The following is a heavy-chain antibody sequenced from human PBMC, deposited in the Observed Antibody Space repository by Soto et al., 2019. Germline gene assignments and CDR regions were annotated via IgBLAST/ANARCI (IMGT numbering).Heavy chain of an antibody. V-gene: IGHV3-21*01. CDR3: AREGIAPGPTIVARGYYFDY. D-gene: IGHD5-12*01. CDR1: GFTFSSYS. CDR2: ISSSSSYI. J-gene: IGHJ4*02. Sequence: GGSLRLSCAASGFTFSSYSMNWVRQAPGKGLEWVSSISSSSSYIYYADSVKGRFTISRDNAKNSLYLQMNSLRAEDTAVYYCAREGIAPGPTIVARGYYFDYWGQGTLVTVSS.